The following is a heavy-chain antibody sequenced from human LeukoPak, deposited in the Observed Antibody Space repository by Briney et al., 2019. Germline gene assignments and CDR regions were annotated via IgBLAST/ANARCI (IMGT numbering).Heavy chain of an antibody. J-gene: IGHJ4*02. CDR2: IKSDGSGT. Sequence: PGGSLRLSCAASGFTFSTYWMHWVRHAPGKGLVWVSRIKSDGSGTDSADSVKGQFTISRDSAKNTLYLQMNSLRAEDTAVYYCARGLVALDYWGQGTLVTVSS. D-gene: IGHD2-21*01. CDR3: ARGLVALDY. CDR1: GFTFSTYW. V-gene: IGHV3-74*01.